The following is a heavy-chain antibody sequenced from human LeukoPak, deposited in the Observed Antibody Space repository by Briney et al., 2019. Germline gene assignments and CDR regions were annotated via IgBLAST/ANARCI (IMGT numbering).Heavy chain of an antibody. CDR3: TRGDYGDYATRYYFDY. Sequence: GRSLRLSCTASGFTFGDYAVSWVRQAPGKGLEWVGFIRSKAYGGTTEYAASVKGRFTISRDDSKSIAYLQMNSLKTKDTAVYYCTRGDYGDYATRYYFDYWGQGTLVTVSS. CDR2: IRSKAYGGTT. V-gene: IGHV3-49*04. D-gene: IGHD4-17*01. CDR1: GFTFGDYA. J-gene: IGHJ4*02.